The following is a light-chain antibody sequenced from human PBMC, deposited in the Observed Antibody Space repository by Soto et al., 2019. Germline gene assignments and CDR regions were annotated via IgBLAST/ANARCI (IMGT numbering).Light chain of an antibody. J-gene: IGKJ2*01. Sequence: EIVLTQSPATLSLSPGERATLSCRASQSIRRFLAWHQQKPGQTLRLLIYDPSHSPTCIQARFSSSASGTDFTLAIRRLEPGDFAIYYCQQRSHWPPSYTFGQGTWLQI. V-gene: IGKV3-11*01. CDR3: QQRSHWPPSYT. CDR1: QSIRRF. CDR2: DPS.